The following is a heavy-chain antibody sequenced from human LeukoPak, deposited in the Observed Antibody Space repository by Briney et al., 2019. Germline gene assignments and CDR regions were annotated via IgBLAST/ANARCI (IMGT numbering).Heavy chain of an antibody. Sequence: ASVKVSCKASGYTFTSYGISWVRQAPGQGLEWMGWISAYNGNTNYAQKLQGRVTMTTDTSTSTAYMELRSLRSDDTAVYYCARVDIVLMVLGPLLDYWGQGTLVTVSS. V-gene: IGHV1-18*01. CDR1: GYTFTSYG. CDR2: ISAYNGNT. J-gene: IGHJ4*02. D-gene: IGHD2-8*01. CDR3: ARVDIVLMVLGPLLDY.